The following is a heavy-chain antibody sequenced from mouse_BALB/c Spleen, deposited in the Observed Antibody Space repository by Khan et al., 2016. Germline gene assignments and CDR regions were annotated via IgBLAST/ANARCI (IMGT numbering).Heavy chain of an antibody. CDR3: ASRYDYFDY. J-gene: IGHJ2*01. V-gene: IGHV5-12-1*01. CDR1: GFAFSSYD. CDR2: ISSGGGST. Sequence: EVELVESGGGLVKPGGSLKLSCAASGFAFSSYDMSWVRQTPEKRLEWVAYISSGGGSTYYPDTVKGRFTISRDNAKNTRYLQMSSLKSEDTAMYYCASRYDYFDYWGQGTTLTVSS. D-gene: IGHD2-14*01.